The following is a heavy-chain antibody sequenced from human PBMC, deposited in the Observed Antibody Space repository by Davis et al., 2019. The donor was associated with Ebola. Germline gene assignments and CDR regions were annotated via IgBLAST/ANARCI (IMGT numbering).Heavy chain of an antibody. D-gene: IGHD1-26*01. CDR2: ISAYNGNT. V-gene: IGHV1-18*01. CDR1: GYTFKNYA. Sequence: ASVKVSCKASGYTFKNYAISWVRQAPGQGLEWMGWISAYNGNTNYAQILQGRVTMITDTSTGTAYMELRSLRSDDTAVYFCARTSIVGTTTTASDIWGQGTKVTVSS. J-gene: IGHJ3*02. CDR3: ARTSIVGTTTTASDI.